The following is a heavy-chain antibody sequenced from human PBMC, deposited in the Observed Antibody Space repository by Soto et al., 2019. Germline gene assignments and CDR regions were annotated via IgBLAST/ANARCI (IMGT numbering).Heavy chain of an antibody. J-gene: IGHJ4*02. CDR3: ARPSGYSGAY. V-gene: IGHV5-51*01. Sequence: GESLKISCKASGYSVTNYWIGWVRQMPGKGLEWMGIIYPADSDTRYSPYFQGQVTISADKSTSTAYLQWSSLKASDTAIYYCARPSGYSGAYWGQGTLVTVSS. CDR1: GYSVTNYW. CDR2: IYPADSDT. D-gene: IGHD5-12*01.